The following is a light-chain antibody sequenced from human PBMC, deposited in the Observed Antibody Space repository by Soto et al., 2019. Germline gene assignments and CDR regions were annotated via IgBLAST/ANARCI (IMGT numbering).Light chain of an antibody. J-gene: IGLJ2*01. Sequence: QSALTQPRSVSGSPGQSVTISCTGTSSDVGGYNYVSWYQQHPGKAPKLMIYDVSNRPSGVPDRFSGSKSGNTASRTISGLQAEDEADYYCCSYAGSYTSCVFGGGTKVTVL. CDR3: CSYAGSYTSCV. V-gene: IGLV2-11*01. CDR2: DVS. CDR1: SSDVGGYNY.